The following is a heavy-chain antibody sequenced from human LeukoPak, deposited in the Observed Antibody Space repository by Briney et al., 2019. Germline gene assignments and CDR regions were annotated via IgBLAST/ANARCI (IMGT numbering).Heavy chain of an antibody. J-gene: IGHJ6*03. CDR3: ARDLRSLRSAFEDYYYYMDV. CDR2: INPNSGGT. D-gene: IGHD4-17*01. CDR1: GYTFTDYY. Sequence: ASVKVSCEASGYTFTDYYIHWVRQAPGQGLEWMGWINPNSGGTNYAQKFQGRVTMTRDTSISTAYMELSRLRSDDTAVYYCARDLRSLRSAFEDYYYYMDVWGKGTTVTVSS. V-gene: IGHV1-2*02.